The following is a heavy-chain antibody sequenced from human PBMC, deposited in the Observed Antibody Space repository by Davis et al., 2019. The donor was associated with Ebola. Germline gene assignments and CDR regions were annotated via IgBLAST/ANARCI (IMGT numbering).Heavy chain of an antibody. V-gene: IGHV1-69*02. Sequence: SVKVSCKASEGTFRRYNITWVRQAPGQGLEWMGRIIPLFDITTYAQKFQGRVTITADKSTSTVFMELSSLTSEDTDVYYCARAQFPTTSDHWGQGTLVTVSS. J-gene: IGHJ4*02. CDR2: IIPLFDIT. CDR1: EGTFRRYN. D-gene: IGHD1-1*01. CDR3: ARAQFPTTSDH.